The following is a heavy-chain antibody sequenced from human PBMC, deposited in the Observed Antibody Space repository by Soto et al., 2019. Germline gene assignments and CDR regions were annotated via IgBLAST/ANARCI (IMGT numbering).Heavy chain of an antibody. CDR1: GFTFSSYS. D-gene: IGHD3-10*01. CDR3: ARDRGATRFGDLTPRWFDP. J-gene: IGHJ5*02. CDR2: ISSSSSYI. Sequence: GGSLRLSCAASGFTFSSYSMNWVRQAPGKGLEWVSSISSSSSYIYYADSVKGRFTISRDNAKNSLYLQMNSLRAEDTAVYYCARDRGATRFGDLTPRWFDPWGQGTLVTVSS. V-gene: IGHV3-21*01.